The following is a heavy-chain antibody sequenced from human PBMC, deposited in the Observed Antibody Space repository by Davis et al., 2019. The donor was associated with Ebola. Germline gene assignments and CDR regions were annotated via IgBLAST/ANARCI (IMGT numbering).Heavy chain of an antibody. J-gene: IGHJ6*02. Sequence: GGSLRLSCAASGFTFSSYGMPWVRQAPGKGLEWVAVISYDGSNKYYADSVKGRFTISRDNSKNTLYLQMNSLRAEDTAVYYCARGGVAVAGTVLDYYGMDVWGQGTTVTVSS. CDR1: GFTFSSYG. CDR3: ARGGVAVAGTVLDYYGMDV. CDR2: ISYDGSNK. D-gene: IGHD6-19*01. V-gene: IGHV3-30*03.